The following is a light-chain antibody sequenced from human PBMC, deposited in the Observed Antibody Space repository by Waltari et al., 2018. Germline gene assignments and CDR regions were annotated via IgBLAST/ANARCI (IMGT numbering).Light chain of an antibody. Sequence: SYVLTQPPSVSVAPGQTARITCGGNNLGRNSVHWYQQKPGQAPVLVVYDDSDRPSGIPERFSGSNSGNTATLTISRVEGGDEADYYCQVWDSSSDHYVFGTGTRVTVL. J-gene: IGLJ1*01. CDR2: DDS. V-gene: IGLV3-21*02. CDR3: QVWDSSSDHYV. CDR1: NLGRNS.